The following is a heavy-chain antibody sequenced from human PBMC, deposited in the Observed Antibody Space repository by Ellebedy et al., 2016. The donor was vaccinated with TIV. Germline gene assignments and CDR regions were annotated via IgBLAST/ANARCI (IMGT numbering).Heavy chain of an antibody. V-gene: IGHV4-59*12. D-gene: IGHD5-18*01. CDR2: ISYSGTT. J-gene: IGHJ5*02. Sequence: MPSETLSLTCTVSGGSISPYYWSWIRQPPGKGLEWIGYISYSGTTNYNPSLKSRVTISVDTSKNQFSLKLSSVTAADTAVYYCARGGYSYGYPYNWFDPWGQGTLVTVSS. CDR1: GGSISPYY. CDR3: ARGGYSYGYPYNWFDP.